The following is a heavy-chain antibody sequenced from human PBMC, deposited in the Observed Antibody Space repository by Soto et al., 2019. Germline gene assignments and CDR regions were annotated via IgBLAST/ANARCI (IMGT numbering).Heavy chain of an antibody. Sequence: GGSLRLSCAASGFTFGSYAMHWVRQAPGKGLEWVAVISYDGSNKYYADSVKGRFTISRDNSKNTLYLQMNSLRAEDTAVYYCARDVWFQYYFDYWGQGTLVTVSS. V-gene: IGHV3-30-3*01. D-gene: IGHD3-10*01. J-gene: IGHJ4*02. CDR1: GFTFGSYA. CDR2: ISYDGSNK. CDR3: ARDVWFQYYFDY.